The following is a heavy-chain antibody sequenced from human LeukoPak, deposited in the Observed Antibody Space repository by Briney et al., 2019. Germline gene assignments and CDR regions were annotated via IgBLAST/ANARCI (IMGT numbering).Heavy chain of an antibody. CDR1: GFTFSSYG. CDR3: ARDSRPMIVVVTAFDY. CDR2: IWYDGSNK. J-gene: IGHJ4*02. Sequence: GRSLRLSCAASGFTFSSYGMHWVRQAPGKGLEWVAVIWYDGSNKYYADSVKGRFTISRDNSKNTLYLQMNSLRAEDTAVYYYARDSRPMIVVVTAFDYWGQGTLVTVSS. D-gene: IGHD3-22*01. V-gene: IGHV3-33*01.